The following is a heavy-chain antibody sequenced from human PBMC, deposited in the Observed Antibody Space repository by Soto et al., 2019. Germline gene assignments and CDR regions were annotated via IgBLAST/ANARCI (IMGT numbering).Heavy chain of an antibody. J-gene: IGHJ3*02. D-gene: IGHD1-20*01. CDR2: MNEDANTK. V-gene: IGHV3-7*01. Sequence: PGGSLRLSCEVSGFTFKTYWMSWVRQAPGKGLEWLANMNEDANTKYYVDSVKGRFTILGDRAGNSLLLKMASLRAEDTAVEFCAAYNTSRHAAFDIWGRTTLVTVSS. CDR3: AAYNTSRHAAFDI. CDR1: GFTFKTYW.